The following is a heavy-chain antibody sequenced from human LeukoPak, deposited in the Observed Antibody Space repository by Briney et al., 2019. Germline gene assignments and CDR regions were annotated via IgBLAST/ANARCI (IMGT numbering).Heavy chain of an antibody. CDR3: ARDSSSWYDPYGMDV. D-gene: IGHD6-13*01. V-gene: IGHV4-4*07. CDR2: IYTSGST. CDR1: GGSISSYY. Sequence: PSETLSLTCTVSGGSISSYYWSWIRQPAGKGLEWIGRIYTSGSTNYNPSLKSRVTMSVDTSKNQFSLKLSPVTAADTAVYYCARDSSSWYDPYGMDVWGQGTTVTVPS. J-gene: IGHJ6*02.